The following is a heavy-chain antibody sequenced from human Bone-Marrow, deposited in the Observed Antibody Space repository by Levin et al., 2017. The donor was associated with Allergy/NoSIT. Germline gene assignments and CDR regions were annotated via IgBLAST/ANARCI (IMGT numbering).Heavy chain of an antibody. D-gene: IGHD1-1*01. J-gene: IGHJ6*02. CDR2: LYVNDNT. V-gene: IGHV3-53*01. CDR1: GYTSSINS. CDR3: AITTGTTGYYGMDV. Sequence: GESLKISCAVSGYTSSINSMSWVRQAPGKGLEWISILYVNDNTYYADSVKGRFTISRDRSRNTLFLQMNNLRGEDTAAYYCAITTGTTGYYGMDVWGQGTSVTVSS.